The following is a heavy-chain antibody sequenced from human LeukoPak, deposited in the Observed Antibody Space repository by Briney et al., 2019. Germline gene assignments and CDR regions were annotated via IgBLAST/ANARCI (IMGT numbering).Heavy chain of an antibody. D-gene: IGHD3-10*01. CDR2: ISYDGSNK. V-gene: IGHV3-30*03. CDR1: GFTFSSYG. Sequence: GGSLRLSCAASGFTFSSYGMHWVRQAPGKGLEWVAVISYDGSNKYYADSVKGRFTISRDNAKNSLYLQMNSLRAEDTAVYYCARVGIRDAFDIWGQGTMVTVSS. J-gene: IGHJ3*02. CDR3: ARVGIRDAFDI.